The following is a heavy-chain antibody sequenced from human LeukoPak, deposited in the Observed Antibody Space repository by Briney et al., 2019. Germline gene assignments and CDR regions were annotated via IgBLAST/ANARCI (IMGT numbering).Heavy chain of an antibody. Sequence: GGSLRLSCAASGFIFSGFAMSWVRQGPGKGLEWVSAISGSGGSTYNADSVKGRFTISRDNAKNSLYLQMNSLRAEDTAVYYCARVGYDWNLFDYWGQGTLVTVSS. CDR1: GFIFSGFA. V-gene: IGHV3-23*01. CDR2: ISGSGGST. D-gene: IGHD1-20*01. CDR3: ARVGYDWNLFDY. J-gene: IGHJ4*02.